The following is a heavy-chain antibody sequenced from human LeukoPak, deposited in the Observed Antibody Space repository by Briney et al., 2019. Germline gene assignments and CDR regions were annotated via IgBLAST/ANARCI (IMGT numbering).Heavy chain of an antibody. Sequence: GGSLRLSCAASGFTFSTYWMSWVRQAPGKGLEWVDNIKQDGSEKNHVDSVKGRFTISRDNAKNSLYLQMNSLRAEDTAVYYCARGLLAAAGIDYWGQGALVTVSS. J-gene: IGHJ4*02. CDR2: IKQDGSEK. CDR1: GFTFSTYW. CDR3: ARGLLAAAGIDY. D-gene: IGHD6-13*01. V-gene: IGHV3-7*04.